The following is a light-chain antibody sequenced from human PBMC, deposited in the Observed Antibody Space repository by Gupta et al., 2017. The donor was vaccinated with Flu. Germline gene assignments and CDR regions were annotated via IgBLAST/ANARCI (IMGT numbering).Light chain of an antibody. J-gene: IGLJ3*02. CDR2: DVT. CDR3: SSYAGSNNLM. Sequence: HSALTQPPPASGSPGQSVPISCPGTSSYVGGYNYVSWYQHHPGKAPKLMIYDVTKRPSGVPDRFSGSKSGDTASLTVSGLQAEDEADYYCSSYAGSNNLMFGGGTKLTVL. CDR1: SSYVGGYNY. V-gene: IGLV2-8*01.